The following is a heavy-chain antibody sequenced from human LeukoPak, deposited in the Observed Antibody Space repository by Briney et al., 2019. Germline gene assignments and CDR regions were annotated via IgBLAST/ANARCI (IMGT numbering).Heavy chain of an antibody. V-gene: IGHV4-59*08. Sequence: SETLSLTCTVSGGSISTYYWSWIRPPPGKGLEWIGYIYYSGSTNYNPSLKSRVTISVDTSKNQFSLKLNSVTAADTAVYYCARHANYYDSSGFYQDFDYWGQGTLVTVSS. J-gene: IGHJ4*02. D-gene: IGHD3-22*01. CDR3: ARHANYYDSSGFYQDFDY. CDR1: GGSISTYY. CDR2: IYYSGST.